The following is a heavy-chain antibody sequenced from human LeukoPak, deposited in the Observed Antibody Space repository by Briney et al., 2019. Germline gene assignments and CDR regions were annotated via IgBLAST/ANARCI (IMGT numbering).Heavy chain of an antibody. CDR1: RFTFSSYS. CDR3: ARTGEWLENFDY. V-gene: IGHV3-21*01. CDR2: ISSSSSYI. Sequence: PGGSLRLSCAASRFTFSSYSMNWVRQAPGKGLEWVSSISSSSSYIYYADSVKGRFTISRDNAKNSLYLQMNSLRAEDTAVYYCARTGEWLENFDYWGQGTLVTVSS. J-gene: IGHJ4*02. D-gene: IGHD6-19*01.